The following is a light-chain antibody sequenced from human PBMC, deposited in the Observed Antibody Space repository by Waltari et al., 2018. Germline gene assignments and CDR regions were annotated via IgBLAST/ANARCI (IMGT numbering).Light chain of an antibody. J-gene: IGKJ4*01. CDR1: QNGDSN. CDR2: GAS. V-gene: IGKV3-15*01. CDR3: QQYSNWPLT. Sequence: DTVLTQSPSPPSVSPGERPTLAGRTSQNGDSNLAWYQQKPGQAPRVLIYGASTRETGTPDRCTGSGSGTEFTLTISSLQSEDFAVYYCQQYSNWPLTFGGGTKVEIK.